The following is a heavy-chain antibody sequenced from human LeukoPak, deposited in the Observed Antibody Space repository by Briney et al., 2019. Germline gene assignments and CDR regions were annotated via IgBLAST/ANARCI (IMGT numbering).Heavy chain of an antibody. V-gene: IGHV3-30*01. CDR2: ISYDGSNK. J-gene: IGHJ6*03. D-gene: IGHD7-27*01. CDR1: GFTFSSYA. CDR3: ARDTDWGWDYYYYMDF. Sequence: GGSLRLSCAASGFTFSSYAMHWVRQAPGKGLEWVAVISYDGSNKYYADSVKGRFTISRDNSKNTLYLQMNSLRAEDTAVYYCARDTDWGWDYYYYMDFWGKGTTVTVSS.